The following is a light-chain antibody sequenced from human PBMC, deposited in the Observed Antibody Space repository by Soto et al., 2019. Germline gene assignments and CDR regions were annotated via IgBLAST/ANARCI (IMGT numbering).Light chain of an antibody. V-gene: IGKV3-15*01. CDR3: QQYNNWPIT. Sequence: EIVMTQSPATLSVSPGERATLSCRASQTVGSNLAWYQQKPGQAPRLLIYGASTRASDIPARFSGGGSGTEFTLTISSLQSEDFAVYYCQQYNNWPITFGQGTRLEIK. CDR1: QTVGSN. CDR2: GAS. J-gene: IGKJ5*01.